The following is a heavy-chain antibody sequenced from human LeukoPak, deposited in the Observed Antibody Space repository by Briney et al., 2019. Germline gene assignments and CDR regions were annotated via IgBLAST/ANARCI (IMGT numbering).Heavy chain of an antibody. CDR1: GFTFSTYD. V-gene: IGHV3-21*06. CDR2: ISSRSDYI. Sequence: GGSLRLSCAASGFTFSTYDMNWDRQAPGKGLEWLSAISSRSDYIYYADSVKGRFTVSRDNAENSLYLQMSSLRAEDTAVYYCAREIYGSGTHPFDYWGQGTLVTVSS. D-gene: IGHD3-10*01. J-gene: IGHJ4*02. CDR3: AREIYGSGTHPFDY.